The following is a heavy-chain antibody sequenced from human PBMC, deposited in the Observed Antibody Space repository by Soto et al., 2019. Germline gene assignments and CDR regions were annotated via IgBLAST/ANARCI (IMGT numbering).Heavy chain of an antibody. J-gene: IGHJ3*01. CDR2: ISAHTGSS. CDR1: GYTFTSSG. D-gene: IGHD3-22*01. CDR3: ARASFYQGSDSRGYSFDAVDF. Sequence: QVQLVQSGAEVKKPGASVKVSCKASGYTFTSSGMSWVRQAPGQGLAWMGWISAHTGSSEYAQRFEGRITMTTDRSTSTAYRELRSLRSADTAVYYCARASFYQGSDSRGYSFDAVDFWRPGTRVTVSS. V-gene: IGHV1-18*01.